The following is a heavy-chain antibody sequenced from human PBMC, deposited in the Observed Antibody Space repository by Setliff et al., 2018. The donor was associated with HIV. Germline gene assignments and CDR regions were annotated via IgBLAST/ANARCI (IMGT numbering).Heavy chain of an antibody. D-gene: IGHD3-3*01. J-gene: IGHJ4*02. CDR2: IYTSGST. CDR1: GGPISSGSYY. V-gene: IGHV4-61*09. CDR3: ATSRGGYYDARY. Sequence: SETLSLTCTVSGGPISSGSYYWSWIRQPAGKGLEWIGHIYTSGSTNYNPSLKSRVTISVDTSKNQFSLRLSSVTAADTAVYFCATSRGGYYDARYWGQGTLVTVSS.